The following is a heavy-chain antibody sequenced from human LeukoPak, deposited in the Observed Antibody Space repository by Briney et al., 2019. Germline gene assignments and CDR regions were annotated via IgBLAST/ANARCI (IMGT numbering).Heavy chain of an antibody. CDR1: GFTFSDYY. Sequence: GGSLRLSCAASGFTFSDYYMSWIRQAPGKGLEWVSCISSSGRTTYYADSVKGRFTISRDNAKNSLYLQMNSLRAEDTAVYYCARDPNPDSSGYYSWGQGTLVTVSS. V-gene: IGHV3-11*04. CDR3: ARDPNPDSSGYYS. D-gene: IGHD3-22*01. CDR2: ISSSGRTT. J-gene: IGHJ4*02.